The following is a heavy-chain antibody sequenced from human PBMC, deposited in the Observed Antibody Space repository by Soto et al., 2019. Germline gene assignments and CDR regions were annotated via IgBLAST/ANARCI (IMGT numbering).Heavy chain of an antibody. Sequence: GGSLRLSCAASGFTFSSYDMHWVRQATGKGLEWVSAIGTAGDTYYPGSVKGRFTISRENAKNSLYLQMNSLRAGDTAVYYCARGLVYYDSSGYYLYYFDYWGQGTLVTVSS. D-gene: IGHD3-22*01. CDR1: GFTFSSYD. CDR3: ARGLVYYDSSGYYLYYFDY. V-gene: IGHV3-13*01. CDR2: IGTAGDT. J-gene: IGHJ4*02.